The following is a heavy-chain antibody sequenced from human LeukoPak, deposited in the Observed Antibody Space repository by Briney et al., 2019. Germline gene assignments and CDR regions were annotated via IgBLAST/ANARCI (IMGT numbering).Heavy chain of an antibody. CDR2: IIPIFGTA. CDR3: ARPYDILTGYYTPLDY. V-gene: IGHV1-69*13. Sequence: SVKVSCKASGGTFSSYAISWVRQAPGQGLEWMGGIIPIFGTANYAQKFQGRVTITADESTSTAYMELSSLRSEETAVYYCARPYDILTGYYTPLDYWGQGTLVTVSS. CDR1: GGTFSSYA. D-gene: IGHD3-9*01. J-gene: IGHJ4*02.